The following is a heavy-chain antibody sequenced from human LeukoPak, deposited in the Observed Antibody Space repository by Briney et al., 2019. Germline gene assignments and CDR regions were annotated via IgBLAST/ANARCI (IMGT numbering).Heavy chain of an antibody. Sequence: ASVKVSCKASGYIFTNYYMHWVRQAPGQGLEWMGIINPSGDSPRYAQKFQGRVTMTRDMSTSTVYMELSSLRSEDMAVYYCAKYGHSPYFDSWGQGTLVTVSS. D-gene: IGHD2/OR15-2a*01. CDR1: GYIFTNYY. CDR2: INPSGDSP. CDR3: AKYGHSPYFDS. V-gene: IGHV1-46*01. J-gene: IGHJ4*02.